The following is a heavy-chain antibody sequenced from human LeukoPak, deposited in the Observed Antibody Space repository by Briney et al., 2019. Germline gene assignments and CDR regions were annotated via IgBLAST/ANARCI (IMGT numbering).Heavy chain of an antibody. D-gene: IGHD6-13*01. CDR2: ISYDGSNK. V-gene: IGHV3-30*04. CDR3: ARQEQQLVYYYYGMDV. CDR1: GFTFSSYA. Sequence: GGSLRLSCAASGFTFSSYAMHWVRQAPGRGLEWVAVISYDGSNKYYAHSVKGRLTISRDNSKNTLYLQMNSLRAEDTAVYYCARQEQQLVYYYYGMDVWGKGTTVTVSS. J-gene: IGHJ6*04.